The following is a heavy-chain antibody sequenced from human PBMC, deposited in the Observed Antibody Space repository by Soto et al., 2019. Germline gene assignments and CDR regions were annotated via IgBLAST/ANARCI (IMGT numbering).Heavy chain of an antibody. CDR2: INPNNGDT. V-gene: IGHV1-2*06. J-gene: IGHJ4*02. D-gene: IGHD3-10*01. CDR3: AREVTYGGGSFSLGL. CDR1: GYFFTSHY. Sequence: ASVKVSCKSSGYFFTSHYIHWVRLAPGRGLEWMGRINPNNGDTNSPQKFQGRVTMTSDTSISTAYMEMSGLRSDDTALYYCAREVTYGGGSFSLGLWGQGTLVTVSS.